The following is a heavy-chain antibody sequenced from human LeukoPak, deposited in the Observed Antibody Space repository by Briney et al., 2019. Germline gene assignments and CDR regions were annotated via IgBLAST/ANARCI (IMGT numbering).Heavy chain of an antibody. CDR2: ISSIEGRI. CDR1: GFTFSNYA. Sequence: GGSLRLSCAAPGFTFSNYAIHWVRQAPGKGLECVSAISSIEGRIYYANSVKGRFTISRDNSKNMVFLQMGSLRAEDMAVYYCARVQDCSGGSCYWGAFDIWGQGTMVTVSS. CDR3: ARVQDCSGGSCYWGAFDI. J-gene: IGHJ3*02. D-gene: IGHD2-15*01. V-gene: IGHV3-64*01.